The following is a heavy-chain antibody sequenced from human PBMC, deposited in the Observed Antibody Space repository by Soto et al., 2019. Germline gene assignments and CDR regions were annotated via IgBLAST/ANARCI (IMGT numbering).Heavy chain of an antibody. D-gene: IGHD3-10*01. V-gene: IGHV1-69*13. Sequence: SVKVSCKASGGTFSSYAISWVRQAPGQGLEWMGGIIPIFGTANYAQKFQGRVTITADESTSTAYMELSSLRSEDTAVYYCVFGELSTNWFDPWGQGTLVTVSS. CDR1: GGTFSSYA. J-gene: IGHJ5*02. CDR3: VFGELSTNWFDP. CDR2: IIPIFGTA.